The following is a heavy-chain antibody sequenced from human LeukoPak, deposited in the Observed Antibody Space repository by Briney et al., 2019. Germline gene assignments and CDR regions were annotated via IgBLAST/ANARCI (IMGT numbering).Heavy chain of an antibody. V-gene: IGHV1-69*05. CDR3: AIMGGGGYYNSTPAFDI. D-gene: IGHD1-26*01. CDR1: GYTFTGYY. CDR2: IIPIFGTA. J-gene: IGHJ3*02. Sequence: GASVKVSCKASGYTFTGYYMHWVRQAPGQGLEWMGRIIPIFGTANYAQKFQGRVTITTDESTSTAYMELSSLRSEDTAVYYCAIMGGGGYYNSTPAFDIWGQGTMVTVSS.